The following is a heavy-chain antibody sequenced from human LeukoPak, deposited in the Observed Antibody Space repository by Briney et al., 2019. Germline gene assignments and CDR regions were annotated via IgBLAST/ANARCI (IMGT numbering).Heavy chain of an antibody. CDR1: GFTFNNYA. V-gene: IGHV3-23*01. J-gene: IGHJ4*02. Sequence: GGSLRLSCAASGFTFNNYAMSWSARLQGRGWSGSPLSRVVVVTHFDSVKGRFTISRDNSKNTLYLQMSSLRAEDTALYYCAKSRAADTTLLFDSWGQGILVTVSS. D-gene: IGHD6-13*01. CDR2: SRVVVVT. CDR3: AKSRAADTTLLFDS.